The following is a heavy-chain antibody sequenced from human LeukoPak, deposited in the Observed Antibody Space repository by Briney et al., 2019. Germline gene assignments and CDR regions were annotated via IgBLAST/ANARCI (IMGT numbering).Heavy chain of an antibody. V-gene: IGHV1-69*05. CDR3: ATGIWSGSDAFDI. J-gene: IGHJ3*02. D-gene: IGHD3-3*01. Sequence: GASVRVFCKASGGTFSSYAISWVRQAPGQGVEWMGGIIHIFGTANYAQKFQGRVTITTDESTSTAYMELSSLRSEDTAVYYCATGIWSGSDAFDIWGQGTMVTVSS. CDR1: GGTFSSYA. CDR2: IIHIFGTA.